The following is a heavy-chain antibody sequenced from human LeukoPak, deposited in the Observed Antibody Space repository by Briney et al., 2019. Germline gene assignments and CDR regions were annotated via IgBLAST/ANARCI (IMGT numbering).Heavy chain of an antibody. J-gene: IGHJ4*02. Sequence: ASVKVSCKASGYTFTSYGISWVRPAPGQGLEWMGWISAYNGNTNYAQKLQGRVTMTTDTSTSTAYMELRSLRSDDTAVYYCARDRYIVGATTFDYWGQGTLVTVSS. V-gene: IGHV1-18*01. CDR3: ARDRYIVGATTFDY. D-gene: IGHD1-26*01. CDR1: GYTFTSYG. CDR2: ISAYNGNT.